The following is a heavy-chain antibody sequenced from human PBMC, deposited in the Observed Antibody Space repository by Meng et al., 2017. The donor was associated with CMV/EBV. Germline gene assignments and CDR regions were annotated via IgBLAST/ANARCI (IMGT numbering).Heavy chain of an antibody. CDR3: ARERAGYSGYNYFDY. V-gene: IGHV3-30*02. CDR2: IRHDGSNT. Sequence: GESLKISCAASGFILSDYCMHWVRQSPGKGLEWVAFIRHDGSNTDYADSVRGRFSISRDNSKNTLYLQMNSLRPEDTDTAVYYCARERAGYSGYNYFDYWGQGTLVTVSS. D-gene: IGHD5-12*01. CDR1: GFILSDYC. J-gene: IGHJ4*02.